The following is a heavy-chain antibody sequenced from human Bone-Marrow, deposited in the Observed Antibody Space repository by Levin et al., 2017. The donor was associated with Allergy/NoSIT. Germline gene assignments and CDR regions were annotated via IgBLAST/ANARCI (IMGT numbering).Heavy chain of an antibody. D-gene: IGHD6-19*01. J-gene: IGHJ4*02. V-gene: IGHV3-11*01. CDR3: VRVRILSRGWYRGPDF. Sequence: GESLKISCAASGFTFDDYYMSWVRQAPGKGLEWISYISSSGNIMYHADPVKGRFTVSRDNTRNSLYLHMNSLRAEDTAVYYCVRVRILSRGWYRGPDFWGQGTLVTVSS. CDR2: ISSSGNIM. CDR1: GFTFDDYY.